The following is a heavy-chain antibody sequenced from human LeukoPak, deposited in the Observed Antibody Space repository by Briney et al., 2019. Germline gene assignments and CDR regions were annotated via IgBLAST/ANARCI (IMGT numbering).Heavy chain of an antibody. D-gene: IGHD3-3*01. J-gene: IGHJ6*03. Sequence: PSETLSLTCTVSGGSISSYYWSWIRQPPGKGLEWIGYIYYSGSTNYNPSLKSRVTISVDTSKNQFSLKLSSVTAADTAVYYCARLNYDFWSGYYGTNAQRDHYYYYMDVWGKGTTVTVSS. CDR2: IYYSGST. CDR1: GGSISSYY. V-gene: IGHV4-59*01. CDR3: ARLNYDFWSGYYGTNAQRDHYYYYMDV.